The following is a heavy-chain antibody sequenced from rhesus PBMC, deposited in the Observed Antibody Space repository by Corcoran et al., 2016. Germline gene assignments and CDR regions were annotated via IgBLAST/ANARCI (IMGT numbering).Heavy chain of an antibody. Sequence: QVQLQESGPGVVKPSETLSLTCAVSGGSISDSYRWSWIRQPPGKGLEWIGYIYGSSTSTNYNPTLKSRVTISKDTSKNQFSLKLSSVTAADTAVYYCARDPYSGYSYAYFDYWGQGVLVTVSS. D-gene: IGHD5-24*01. V-gene: IGHV4S10*01. J-gene: IGHJ4*01. CDR3: ARDPYSGYSYAYFDY. CDR1: GGSISDSYR. CDR2: IYGSSTST.